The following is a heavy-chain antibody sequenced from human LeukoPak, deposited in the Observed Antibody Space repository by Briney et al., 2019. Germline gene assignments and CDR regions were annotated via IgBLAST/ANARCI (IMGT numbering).Heavy chain of an antibody. CDR1: GFTFSSYS. Sequence: AGGSLRLSCAASGFTFSSYSMNWVRQAPGKGLEWVSSISSSSRYIYYADSVEGRFTISRDNAKNSLYLQMNSLRAEDTAVYYCAREGRIGSSGSTPQVWGQGTLVTVST. J-gene: IGHJ4*02. V-gene: IGHV3-21*01. CDR3: AREGRIGSSGSTPQV. D-gene: IGHD3-22*01. CDR2: ISSSSRYI.